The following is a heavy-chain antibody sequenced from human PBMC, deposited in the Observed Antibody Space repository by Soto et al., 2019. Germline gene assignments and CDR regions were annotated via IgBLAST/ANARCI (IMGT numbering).Heavy chain of an antibody. CDR3: ARQFPFWSGYYYYYYMDV. J-gene: IGHJ6*03. CDR1: GGSISSYY. CDR2: IYYSGST. Sequence: SETLSLTCTVSGGSISSYYWSWIRQPPGKGLEWIGYIYYSGSTNYNPSLKSRVTISVDTSKNQFSLKLSSVTAADTAVYYCARQFPFWSGYYYYYYMDVWGKGTTVTVSS. V-gene: IGHV4-59*08. D-gene: IGHD3-3*01.